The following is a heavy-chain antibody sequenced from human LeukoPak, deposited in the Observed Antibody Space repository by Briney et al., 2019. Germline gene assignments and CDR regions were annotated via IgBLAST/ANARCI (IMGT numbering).Heavy chain of an antibody. Sequence: SETLSLTCTVSGGSISSYYWSWLRQPPGKGLEWIGYIYYSGSTNYIPSLKSRVTISVDTSKNQFSLKLSSVTAADTAVYYCARGSWYFDLWGRGTLVTVSS. V-gene: IGHV4-59*01. J-gene: IGHJ2*01. CDR2: IYYSGST. CDR3: ARGSWYFDL. CDR1: GGSISSYY.